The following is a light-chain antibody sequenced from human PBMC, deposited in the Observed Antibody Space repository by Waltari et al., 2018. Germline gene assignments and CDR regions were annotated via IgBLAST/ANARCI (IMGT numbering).Light chain of an antibody. CDR3: SSYAGSNNLV. CDR2: EVT. Sequence: QSALTQPPSASGSPGQSVTISCTGTSSDVGDYVSWYQQHPGKAPKLMISEVTKRPSGVPDRFSGSKSGNTASLTVSGLQAEGEADYYCSSYAGSNNLVFGGGTKLTVL. V-gene: IGLV2-8*01. CDR1: SSDVGDY. J-gene: IGLJ2*01.